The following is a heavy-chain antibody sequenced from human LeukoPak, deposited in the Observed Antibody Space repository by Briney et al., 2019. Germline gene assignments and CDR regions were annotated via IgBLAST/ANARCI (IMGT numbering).Heavy chain of an antibody. CDR3: ARVPDAGWFDP. V-gene: IGHV4-34*01. CDR1: GGSFSGYY. Sequence: SETLSLTCAVYGGSFSGYYWSWIRQPPGKGLEWIGEINHSGSTNYNPSLKSRVTISVDTSKNQFSLKLSSVTAADTAVYYCARVPDAGWFDPWGQGTLVTVSS. CDR2: INHSGST. J-gene: IGHJ5*02.